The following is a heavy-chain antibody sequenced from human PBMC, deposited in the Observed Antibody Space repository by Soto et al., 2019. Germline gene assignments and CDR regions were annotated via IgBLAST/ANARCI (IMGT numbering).Heavy chain of an antibody. D-gene: IGHD2-15*01. J-gene: IGHJ6*02. V-gene: IGHV4-4*02. CDR2: VYHNGTS. CDR1: GGSIRSTNW. Sequence: VHLQESGPGLVKPSGTVSLTCVVSGGSIRSTNWWAWVRQTPGKGLEWIGEVYHNGTSNYNPSLKGRATISVDRSKDQVSLRLNSVIDADTAVYYCARDPDRYCSVTSCHAMDVWGQGTPVTVSS. CDR3: ARDPDRYCSVTSCHAMDV.